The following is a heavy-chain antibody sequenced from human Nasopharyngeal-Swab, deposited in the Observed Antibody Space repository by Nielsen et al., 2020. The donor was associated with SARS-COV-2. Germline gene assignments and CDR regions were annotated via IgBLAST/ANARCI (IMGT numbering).Heavy chain of an antibody. Sequence: SHTLPLTCAIYGDSVSNDRAAWSWIRQSPSRGLEWLGRTWYRSQWNYDYAVSVRDRVAVNPDTSKNQFSLYLNSVTPDDTAVYYCARIQQQLPGIVWGQGTMVTVSS. V-gene: IGHV6-1*01. CDR3: ARIQQQLPGIV. D-gene: IGHD6-13*01. CDR2: TWYRSQWNY. CDR1: GDSVSNDRAA. J-gene: IGHJ3*01.